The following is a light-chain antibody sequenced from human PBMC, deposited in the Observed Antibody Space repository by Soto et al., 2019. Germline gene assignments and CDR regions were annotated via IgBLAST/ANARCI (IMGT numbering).Light chain of an antibody. V-gene: IGKV3-20*01. J-gene: IGKJ1*01. CDR1: QSVSGGY. CDR3: QQYGSLEPRT. Sequence: EIVLTQSPGTLSLSPGERATLSCRASQSVSGGYFAWYQQKPGQSPKLLMYGASSRAAGIPDRFGGSGSGTEFTLTISRLEPEDAAVYYCQQYGSLEPRTFGQGTKVEIK. CDR2: GAS.